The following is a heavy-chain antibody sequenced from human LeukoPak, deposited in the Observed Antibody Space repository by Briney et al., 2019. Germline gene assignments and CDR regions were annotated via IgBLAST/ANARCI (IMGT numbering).Heavy chain of an antibody. V-gene: IGHV1-18*01. CDR2: ISAYNGNT. Sequence: ASVKVSCKASGYTFTSYGISWVRQAPGQGLEWMGWISAYNGNTNYAQKLQGRVTMTTDTSTSTAYMELRSLRSDDTAVYYCARGRIGGGNSYWYFDLWGRGTLATVSS. J-gene: IGHJ2*01. CDR3: ARGRIGGGNSYWYFDL. CDR1: GYTFTSYG. D-gene: IGHD4-23*01.